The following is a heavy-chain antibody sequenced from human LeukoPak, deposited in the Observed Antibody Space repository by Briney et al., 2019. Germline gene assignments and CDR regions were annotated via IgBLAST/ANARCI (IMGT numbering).Heavy chain of an antibody. CDR3: ARGAYCTSINCYGFDY. J-gene: IGHJ4*02. V-gene: IGHV4-59*12. CDR2: IYYSGST. CDR1: GGSISSYY. Sequence: SETLSLTCTVSGGSISSYYWSWIRQPPGKGLEWIGYIYYSGSTNYNPSLKSRVTFSVDTSKRQFSLGLKSVTAADTAVYYCARGAYCTSINCYGFDYWGQGILVTVSS. D-gene: IGHD2-2*01.